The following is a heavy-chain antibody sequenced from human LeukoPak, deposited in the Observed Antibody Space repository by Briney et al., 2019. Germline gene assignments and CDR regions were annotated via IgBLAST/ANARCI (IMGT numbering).Heavy chain of an antibody. D-gene: IGHD1-7*01. CDR2: ISSSGSTI. V-gene: IGHV3-48*03. J-gene: IGHJ4*02. Sequence: PGGSLRLSCAASGFTFSSYEMNWVRQAPGKGLEWVSYISSSGSTIYYADSVKGRFPTSRDNAKNSLYLQMNSLRVEDTAVYYCARELSGTTSYYFDYWGQGTLVTVSS. CDR1: GFTFSSYE. CDR3: ARELSGTTSYYFDY.